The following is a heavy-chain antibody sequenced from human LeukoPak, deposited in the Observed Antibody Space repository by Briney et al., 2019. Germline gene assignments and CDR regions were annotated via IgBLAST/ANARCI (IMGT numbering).Heavy chain of an antibody. CDR2: INPKSGGT. CDR3: ARDLVGATTGQYYYYYGMDV. D-gene: IGHD1-26*01. V-gene: IGHV1-2*02. Sequence: ASVKVSCKASGYTFTGYYIHWVRQAPGQGLEWMGWINPKSGGTNYAQKFQGKVTMTRDTSISTAYMELSRLRSDDTAVYYCARDLVGATTGQYYYYYGMDVWGQGTTVTVSS. J-gene: IGHJ6*02. CDR1: GYTFTGYY.